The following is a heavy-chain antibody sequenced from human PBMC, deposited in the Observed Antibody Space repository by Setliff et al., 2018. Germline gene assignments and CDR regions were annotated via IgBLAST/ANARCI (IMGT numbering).Heavy chain of an antibody. CDR2: IKQDGSEK. Sequence: GGSLRLSCAASGLTFSTYWMNWVRQAPGKGLEWVANIKQDGSEKNYVDSVKGRFTISRDNARNSLYLQMNSLRAEDTAVYYCAREQFVGDYWGQGTLVTVSS. D-gene: IGHD3-10*01. V-gene: IGHV3-7*03. CDR3: AREQFVGDY. CDR1: GLTFSTYW. J-gene: IGHJ4*02.